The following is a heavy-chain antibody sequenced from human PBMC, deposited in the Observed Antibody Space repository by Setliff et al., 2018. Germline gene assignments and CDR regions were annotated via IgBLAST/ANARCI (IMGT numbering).Heavy chain of an antibody. V-gene: IGHV4-31*03. CDR2: IYYSGST. CDR3: ARDRRIVGARHAFDI. J-gene: IGHJ3*02. Sequence: SSETLSLTCTVSGGSISSGGYYWSWIRRHPGKGLEWIGYIYYSGSTYYNPSLKSRVTISVDTSKNQFSLKLSSVTAADTAVYYCARDRRIVGARHAFDIWGQGTMVTVSS. CDR1: GGSISSGGYY. D-gene: IGHD1-26*01.